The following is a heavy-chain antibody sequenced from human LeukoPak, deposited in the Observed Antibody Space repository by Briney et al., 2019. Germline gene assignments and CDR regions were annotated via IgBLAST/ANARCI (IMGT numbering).Heavy chain of an antibody. V-gene: IGHV1-2*02. Sequence: GASVKVSCKASGYTFTGYYMHWVRQAPGQGLEWMGWINPNSGGTNYAQKFQGRVTMTRDTSISTAYMELSRLRSDDTAVYYCAREIPYYYGPGSYAGYDYWGQGTLVTVSS. CDR3: AREIPYYYGPGSYAGYDY. J-gene: IGHJ4*02. CDR1: GYTFTGYY. D-gene: IGHD3-10*01. CDR2: INPNSGGT.